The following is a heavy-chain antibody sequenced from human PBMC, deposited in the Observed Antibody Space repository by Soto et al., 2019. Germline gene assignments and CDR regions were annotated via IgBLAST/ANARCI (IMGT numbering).Heavy chain of an antibody. J-gene: IGHJ6*02. V-gene: IGHV1-69*13. CDR3: ARGHIVVVPAALPKVSYYYGMDV. CDR2: IIPIFGTA. Sequence: SVKVSCKASGGTFSSYAISWVRQAPGQGLEWMGGIIPIFGTANYAQKFQGRVTITADESTSTAYMELSSLRSEDTAVYYCARGHIVVVPAALPKVSYYYGMDVWGQGTTVTVSS. D-gene: IGHD2-2*01. CDR1: GGTFSSYA.